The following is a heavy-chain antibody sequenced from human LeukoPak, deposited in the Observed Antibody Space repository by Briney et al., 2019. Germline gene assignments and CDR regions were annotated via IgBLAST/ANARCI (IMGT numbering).Heavy chain of an antibody. CDR3: ARGVDYGGNSYYYYYYGMDV. CDR2: ISYDGSNK. Sequence: GGSLRLSCAASGFTFSSYAMHWVRQAPGKGLEWVAVISYDGSNKYYADSVKGRFTISRDNSKNTLYLQMNSLRAEDTAVYYCARGVDYGGNSYYYYYYGMDVWGQGTTVTVSS. D-gene: IGHD4-23*01. CDR1: GFTFSSYA. V-gene: IGHV3-30-3*01. J-gene: IGHJ6*02.